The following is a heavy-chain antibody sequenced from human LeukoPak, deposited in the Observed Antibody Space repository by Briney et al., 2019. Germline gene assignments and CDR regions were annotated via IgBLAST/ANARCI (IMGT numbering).Heavy chain of an antibody. CDR2: IYYSGST. D-gene: IGHD6-13*01. CDR3: AKGDSSSWSF. CDR1: GGSISSHY. V-gene: IGHV4-59*11. J-gene: IGHJ4*02. Sequence: SETLSLTCTVSGGSISSHYWSWIRQPPGKGLEWIGYIYYSGSTNYNPSLKSRVTISVDTSKNQFSLKLSSVTAADTAVYYCAKGDSSSWSFWGQGTLVTVSS.